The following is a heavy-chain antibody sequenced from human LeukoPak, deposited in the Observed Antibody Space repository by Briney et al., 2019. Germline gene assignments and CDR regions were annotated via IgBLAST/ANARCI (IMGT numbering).Heavy chain of an antibody. Sequence: PGGSLRLSCAASGFTFSSYWMSWVRQAPGKGLEWVANIKQDGSEKYYVDSVKGRFTISRDNAKNSLYLQMNSLRAEDTAVYYCARRKAAGGYYYYYYMDVWGKGTTVTVSS. CDR1: GFTFSSYW. J-gene: IGHJ6*03. CDR3: ARRKAAGGYYYYYYMDV. D-gene: IGHD6-13*01. V-gene: IGHV3-7*01. CDR2: IKQDGSEK.